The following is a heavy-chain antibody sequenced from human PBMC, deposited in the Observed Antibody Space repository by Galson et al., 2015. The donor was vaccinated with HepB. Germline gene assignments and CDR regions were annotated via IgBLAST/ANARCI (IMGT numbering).Heavy chain of an antibody. CDR1: GYTFTDYY. D-gene: IGHD1-26*01. V-gene: IGHV1-69-2*01. Sequence: VKVSCKVSGYTFTDYYIHWVREAPGKGLEWAGYVDPEDGEPIYSEKFQGRVTIIADTLTDTAYMDLSSLTSEDTAMYYCATMGGSYSRWGQGTLVTVSS. J-gene: IGHJ4*02. CDR3: ATMGGSYSR. CDR2: VDPEDGEP.